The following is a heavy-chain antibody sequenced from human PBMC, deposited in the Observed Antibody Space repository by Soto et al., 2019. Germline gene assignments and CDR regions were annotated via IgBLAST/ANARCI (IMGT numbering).Heavy chain of an antibody. D-gene: IGHD3-22*01. CDR3: ARPTYYYDSSGPPSY. CDR2: ISSSSSTI. CDR1: GFTFSTYS. Sequence: GGSLRLSCAASGFTFSTYSMNWVRQAPGKGLEWVSYISSSSSTIFYTDSVKGRFTVSRDNAKNSLYLQMNSLRAEDTAVYYFARPTYYYDSSGPPSYWGQGTLVTVSS. J-gene: IGHJ4*02. V-gene: IGHV3-48*01.